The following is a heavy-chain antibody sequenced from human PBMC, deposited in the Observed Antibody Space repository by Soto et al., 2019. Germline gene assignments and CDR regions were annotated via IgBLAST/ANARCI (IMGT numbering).Heavy chain of an antibody. J-gene: IGHJ3*02. CDR3: ARDRFDAFDI. CDR1: GGSISSYY. Sequence: XETLSLTFTVSGGSISSYYWSWIRQPPGKGLEWIGYIYYSGSTNYNPSLKSRVTISVDTSKNQFSLKLSSVTAADTAVYYCARDRFDAFDIWGQGTMVTVSS. V-gene: IGHV4-59*01. CDR2: IYYSGST.